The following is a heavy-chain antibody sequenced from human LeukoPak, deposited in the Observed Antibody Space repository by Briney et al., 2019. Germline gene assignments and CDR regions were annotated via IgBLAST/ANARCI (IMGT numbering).Heavy chain of an antibody. CDR1: GGSISTSSYY. J-gene: IGHJ4*02. CDR3: ARERVLLWFGESDY. Sequence: SETLSLTCTVSGGSISTSSYYWGWVRQPPGKGPEWIGNIFYSGSTYYSPSLKSRVTISLDTSRNQFSLKLSSVTAADTAVYYCARERVLLWFGESDYWGQGTLVTVSS. D-gene: IGHD3-10*01. CDR2: IFYSGST. V-gene: IGHV4-39*07.